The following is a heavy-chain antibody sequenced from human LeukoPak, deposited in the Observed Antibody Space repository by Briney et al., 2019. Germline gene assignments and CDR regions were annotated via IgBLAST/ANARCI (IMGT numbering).Heavy chain of an antibody. Sequence: SETLSLTCAVSGGSISSSNWWSWVRQPPGKGLEWIGEIYHSGSTNYNPSLKSRVTTSVDKSKNQFSLKLSSVTAADTAVYYCARGVYCSGGSCYALLDYWGQGTLVTVSS. CDR1: GGSISSSNW. V-gene: IGHV4-4*02. D-gene: IGHD2-15*01. CDR2: IYHSGST. CDR3: ARGVYCSGGSCYALLDY. J-gene: IGHJ4*02.